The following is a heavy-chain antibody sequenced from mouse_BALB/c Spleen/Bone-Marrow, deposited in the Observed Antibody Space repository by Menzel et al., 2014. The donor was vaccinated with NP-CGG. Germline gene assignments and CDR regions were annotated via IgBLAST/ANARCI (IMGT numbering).Heavy chain of an antibody. CDR1: GYTLTSYW. D-gene: IGHD2-4*01. V-gene: IGHV1-87*01. J-gene: IGHJ3*01. CDR2: IYPGDGDT. Sequence: VQLQQSGAELARPGASVKLSCKASGYTLTSYWMQWVRQRPGQGLEWIGAIYPGDGDTRYTQKFKGKATLTADKSSSTAYMQLSSLASEDSAVYYCARGDYETWFAYWGQGTQVTVSA. CDR3: ARGDYETWFAY.